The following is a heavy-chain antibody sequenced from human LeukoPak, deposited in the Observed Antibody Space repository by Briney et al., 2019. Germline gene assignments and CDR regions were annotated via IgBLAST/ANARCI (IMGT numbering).Heavy chain of an antibody. Sequence: GGSLRLSCAASGFTFSSYWMHWVRQAPGKGLVWVSRINSDGSSTSYADSVKGRFTISRDNAKNTLYLQMNSLRAEDTAVYYRARDGSSDLAPPGLDYWGQGTLVTVSS. J-gene: IGHJ4*02. D-gene: IGHD1-26*01. V-gene: IGHV3-74*01. CDR2: INSDGSST. CDR3: ARDGSSDLAPPGLDY. CDR1: GFTFSSYW.